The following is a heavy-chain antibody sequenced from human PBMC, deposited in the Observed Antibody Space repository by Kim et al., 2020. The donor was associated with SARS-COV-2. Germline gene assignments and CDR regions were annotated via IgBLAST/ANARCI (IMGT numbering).Heavy chain of an antibody. J-gene: IGHJ4*02. CDR1: GDPVNGYY. CDR2: INYDRST. D-gene: IGHD3-9*01. V-gene: IGHV4-34*01. CDR3: ARGRWFDWLVHQSPHYVDY. Sequence: SETLSLTCAVYGDPVNGYYWSWIRQPPGKGLEWIGEINYDRSTNYKPSLKSRVTMSLDSSKSQFSLRLTSLTAADTAGYYCARGRWFDWLVHQSPHYVDYWGEGNLVTASS.